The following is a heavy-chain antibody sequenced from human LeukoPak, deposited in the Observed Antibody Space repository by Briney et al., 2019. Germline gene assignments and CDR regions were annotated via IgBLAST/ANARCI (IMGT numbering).Heavy chain of an antibody. CDR1: GFTFSDAW. V-gene: IGHV3-15*01. J-gene: IGHJ4*02. CDR3: ARGGLGSAFDN. CDR2: IKTNRDGGTT. D-gene: IGHD7-27*01. Sequence: GGSLRLSCVASGFTFSDAWVTWVRQAPGKGLEWVGRIKTNRDGGTTDDAAPVRGRFTMSRDDSRNTLYLQMNSLRADDTAVFYCARGGLGSAFDNWGQGTLVTVSS.